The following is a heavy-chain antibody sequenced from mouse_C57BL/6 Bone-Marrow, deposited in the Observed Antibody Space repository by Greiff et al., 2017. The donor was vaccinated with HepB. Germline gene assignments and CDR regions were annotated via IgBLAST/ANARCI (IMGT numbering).Heavy chain of an antibody. CDR1: GFTFSDYG. V-gene: IGHV5-17*01. CDR2: ISSGSSTI. D-gene: IGHD2-4*01. J-gene: IGHJ3*01. Sequence: EVQLVESGGGLVKPGGSLKLSCAASGFTFSDYGMHWVRQAPEKWLEWVAYISSGSSTIYYADTVKGRFTISRDNAKNTLFLQMTSLRSEDTAMYYCARDDYDVEAYWGQGTLVTVSA. CDR3: ARDDYDVEAY.